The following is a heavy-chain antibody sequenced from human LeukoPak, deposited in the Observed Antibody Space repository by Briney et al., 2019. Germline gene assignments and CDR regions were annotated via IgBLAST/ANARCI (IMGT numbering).Heavy chain of an antibody. Sequence: GGSLRLSCAASGFTFSDYYMSWIRQAPGKGLEWVSYISSSGSTIYYADSVKGRFTISRDNAKNSLYLQMNSLRAEDTAVYYCARDGAPDYYDSSGSAFDIWGQGTVVTVSS. CDR3: ARDGAPDYYDSSGSAFDI. CDR2: ISSSGSTI. CDR1: GFTFSDYY. J-gene: IGHJ3*02. D-gene: IGHD3-22*01. V-gene: IGHV3-11*01.